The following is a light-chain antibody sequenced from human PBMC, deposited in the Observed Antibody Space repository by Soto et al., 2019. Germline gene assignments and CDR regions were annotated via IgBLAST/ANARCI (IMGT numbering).Light chain of an antibody. CDR1: QTISTY. CDR2: DAS. CDR3: QQSYSTPFT. Sequence: DIQMTQSPSSLSASLGDIFTITCRASQTISTYLNWYQQKPGKAPRLLIYDASSLLSGVPSRFSGSGSGTDFTLTIASLQPEDFATYYCQQSYSTPFTFGPGTKVDIK. V-gene: IGKV1-39*01. J-gene: IGKJ3*01.